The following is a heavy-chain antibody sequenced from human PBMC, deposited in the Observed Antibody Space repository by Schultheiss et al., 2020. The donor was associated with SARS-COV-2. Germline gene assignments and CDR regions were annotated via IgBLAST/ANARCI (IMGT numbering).Heavy chain of an antibody. J-gene: IGHJ4*02. CDR1: GGSISSYY. V-gene: IGHV4-4*07. Sequence: SETLSLTCTVSGGSISSYYWSWIRKPAGKGLEWIGRIYTSGSTNYNPSLKSRVTMSVDTSKNQFSLKLSSVTAADTAVYYCARDIVGASHYYFDYWGQGTLVTVSS. CDR2: IYTSGST. D-gene: IGHD1-26*01. CDR3: ARDIVGASHYYFDY.